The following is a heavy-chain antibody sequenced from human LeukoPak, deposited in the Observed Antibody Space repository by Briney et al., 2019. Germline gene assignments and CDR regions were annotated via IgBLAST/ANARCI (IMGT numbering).Heavy chain of an antibody. Sequence: PSKTLSLTCAVYGGSSSGYYWSWIRQPPGKGLEWIGEINHSGSTNYNPSLKSRVTISVDTSKNQFSLKLSSVTAADTAVYYCARSFTPSFDYWGQGTLVTVSS. J-gene: IGHJ4*02. CDR3: ARSFTPSFDY. V-gene: IGHV4-34*01. CDR1: GGSSSGYY. CDR2: INHSGST.